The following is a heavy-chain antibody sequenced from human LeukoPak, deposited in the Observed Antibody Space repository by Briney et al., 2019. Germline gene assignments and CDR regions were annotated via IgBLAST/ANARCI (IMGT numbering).Heavy chain of an antibody. Sequence: GGSLRLSCAASGFTFSAYSMNWVRQAPGKGLVWVSRIHSDGSVTNYADSVKGRFTISRDNAKNTLYLQMNSLRAEDTAVYYCVRIIVGASNWFDSWGQGTLVTVSS. CDR1: GFTFSAYS. J-gene: IGHJ5*01. D-gene: IGHD1-26*01. CDR2: IHSDGSVT. V-gene: IGHV3-74*01. CDR3: VRIIVGASNWFDS.